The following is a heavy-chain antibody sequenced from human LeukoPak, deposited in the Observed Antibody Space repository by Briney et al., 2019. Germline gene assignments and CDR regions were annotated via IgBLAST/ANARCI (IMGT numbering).Heavy chain of an antibody. Sequence: ASVKVSCKASGGTFSSYAISWVRQAPGQGLEWMGRIIPILGIANYAQKFQGRVTITADKSTGTAYMELSSLRSEDTAVYYCARAFTIFGVVTPRSGMDVWGQGTTVTVSS. CDR2: IIPILGIA. V-gene: IGHV1-69*04. CDR3: ARAFTIFGVVTPRSGMDV. J-gene: IGHJ6*02. D-gene: IGHD3-3*01. CDR1: GGTFSSYA.